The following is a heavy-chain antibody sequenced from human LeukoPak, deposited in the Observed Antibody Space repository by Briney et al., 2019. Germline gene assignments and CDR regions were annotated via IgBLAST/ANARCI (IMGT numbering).Heavy chain of an antibody. CDR3: ARDQARYSSGWYVPYYYGMDV. D-gene: IGHD6-19*01. Sequence: GGSLRLSCAASGFTFSSYGIHWVRQAPGKGLEWVAVISYDGSNKYYADSVKGRFTISRDNSKNTLYLQMNSLRAEDTAVYYCARDQARYSSGWYVPYYYGMDVWGQGTTVTVSS. CDR1: GFTFSSYG. CDR2: ISYDGSNK. J-gene: IGHJ6*02. V-gene: IGHV3-30*03.